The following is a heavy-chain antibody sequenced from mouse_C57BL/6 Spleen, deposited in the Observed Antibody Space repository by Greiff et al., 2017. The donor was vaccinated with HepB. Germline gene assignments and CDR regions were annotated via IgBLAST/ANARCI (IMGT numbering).Heavy chain of an antibody. CDR1: GYTFTSYW. CDR2: IHPNSGST. V-gene: IGHV1-64*01. CDR3: ARGDDYDGYYFDY. J-gene: IGHJ2*01. Sequence: VQLQQSGAELVKPGASVKLSCKASGYTFTSYWMHWVKQRPGQGLEWIGMIHPNSGSTNYNEKFKSKATLTVDKSSSTAYMQLSSLTSEDSAVYYCARGDDYDGYYFDYWGQGTTLTVSS. D-gene: IGHD2-4*01.